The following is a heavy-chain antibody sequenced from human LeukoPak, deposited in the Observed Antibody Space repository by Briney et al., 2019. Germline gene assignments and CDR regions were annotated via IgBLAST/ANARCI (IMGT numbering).Heavy chain of an antibody. J-gene: IGHJ4*02. CDR1: GYSISSGYY. CDR2: IFHSGST. Sequence: PSETLSLTCAVSGYSISSGYYWGWIRQPPGKGLEWIGSIFHSGSTYYNPSLKSRVTMSVDTSKNQFSLKLSSVTAADTAVYYCARGSHMVAIFGVVLFDYWGQGTLVTVSS. D-gene: IGHD3-3*01. V-gene: IGHV4-38-2*01. CDR3: ARGSHMVAIFGVVLFDY.